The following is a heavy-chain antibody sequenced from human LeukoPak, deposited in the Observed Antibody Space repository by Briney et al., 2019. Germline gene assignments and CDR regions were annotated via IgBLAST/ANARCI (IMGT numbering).Heavy chain of an antibody. CDR3: AKDPQDFYGSSGYRPERY. Sequence: GGSLRLSCAASGFNFRSYGMQWVRQAPGKGLEWVTLISYDGTDKYYAASVRGRFTISRDNSKNTLYLQMNSLRPEDTGVYYCAKDPQDFYGSSGYRPERYWGQGALVTVSS. J-gene: IGHJ4*02. CDR2: ISYDGTDK. D-gene: IGHD3-22*01. CDR1: GFNFRSYG. V-gene: IGHV3-30*18.